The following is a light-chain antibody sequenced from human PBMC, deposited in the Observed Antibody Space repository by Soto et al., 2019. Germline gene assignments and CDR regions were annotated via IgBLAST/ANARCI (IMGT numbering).Light chain of an antibody. CDR1: SSDVGAYNY. CDR3: SSYTSSSTRVV. J-gene: IGLJ2*01. V-gene: IGLV2-14*01. CDR2: EVS. Sequence: QSALTQPASVSGSPGQSITISCTGTSSDVGAYNYVSWYQQHPGKAPKLMIYEVSDRPSGVSNRFSGSKSGNTASLTISGLQAEDDADFYCSSYTSSSTRVVFGGGTKVTVL.